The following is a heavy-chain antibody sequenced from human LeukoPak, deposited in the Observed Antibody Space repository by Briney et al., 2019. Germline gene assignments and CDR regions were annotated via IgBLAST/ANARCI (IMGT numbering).Heavy chain of an antibody. Sequence: SETLSLTYTVSRGSMRGHYWSWIRQTPGKGLEWIGFVYYNGGAMYNPSLKSRVSMSADTSKNQFSLLLSSVTAVDTAVYYCARIQEYQGSSSFYYYMDVWGSGTTVTVSS. CDR1: RGSMRGHY. CDR3: ARIQEYQGSSSFYYYMDV. J-gene: IGHJ6*03. V-gene: IGHV4-59*11. D-gene: IGHD3-10*01. CDR2: VYYNGGA.